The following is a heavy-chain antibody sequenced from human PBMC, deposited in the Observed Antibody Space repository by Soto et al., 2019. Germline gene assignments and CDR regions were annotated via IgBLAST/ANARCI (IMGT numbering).Heavy chain of an antibody. V-gene: IGHV4-39*01. CDR2: IYYSGST. D-gene: IGHD2-2*01. CDR1: GGSISSSSYY. Sequence: SATLSLTCPVSGGSISSSSYYWGWIRQPPGKGLEWIGGIYYSGSTYYNPSLKSRVTISVDTSKNQFSLKLSSVTAADTAVYYCARSDIVVVPAAAINWFDPWGQGTLVTVSS. J-gene: IGHJ5*02. CDR3: ARSDIVVVPAAAINWFDP.